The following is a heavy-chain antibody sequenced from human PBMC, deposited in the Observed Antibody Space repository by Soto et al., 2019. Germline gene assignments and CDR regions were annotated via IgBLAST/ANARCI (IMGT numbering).Heavy chain of an antibody. CDR1: GFTFSNAW. CDR3: TTWVWFGDGRAKFDY. D-gene: IGHD3-10*01. V-gene: IGHV3-15*01. Sequence: EVQLVESGGGLVKPGGSLRLSCAASGFTFSNAWMSWVRQAPGKGLEWVGRIKSKTDGGTTDYAAPVKGRFTISRDDSKTTLYLQMNSLKTEDTAVYYCTTWVWFGDGRAKFDYWGQGTLVTVSS. J-gene: IGHJ4*02. CDR2: IKSKTDGGTT.